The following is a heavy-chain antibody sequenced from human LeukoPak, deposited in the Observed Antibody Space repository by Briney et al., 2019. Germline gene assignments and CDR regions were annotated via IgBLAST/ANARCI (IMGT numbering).Heavy chain of an antibody. J-gene: IGHJ4*02. V-gene: IGHV3-30*03. CDR1: GFTFSSYG. Sequence: GGSLRLSCAASGFTFSSYGMHWVRQAPSKGLEWVAVISYDGSNKYYADSVKGRFTISRDNSKNTLYLQMNSLRAEDTAVYYCARDSGIVVVVAATGTFDYWGQGTLVTVSS. CDR2: ISYDGSNK. CDR3: ARDSGIVVVVAATGTFDY. D-gene: IGHD2-15*01.